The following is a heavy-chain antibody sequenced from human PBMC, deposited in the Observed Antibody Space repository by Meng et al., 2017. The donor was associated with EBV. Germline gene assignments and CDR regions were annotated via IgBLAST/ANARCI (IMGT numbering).Heavy chain of an antibody. V-gene: IGHV7-4-1*02. CDR1: GYTFRNDA. J-gene: IGHJ4*02. D-gene: IGHD1-1*01. CDR2: INTYSGKA. CDR3: ARGVEENGSHYPFDS. Sequence: QVQLVQSGSEWKTPGASVKVSCKASGYTFRNDAINWMRQVPGQGLEWMGWINTYSGKATFAQGFTGRFVFSLDTPVTTAHLQISGLKTEDSAVYYCARGVEENGSHYPFDSWGQGTLVTVSS.